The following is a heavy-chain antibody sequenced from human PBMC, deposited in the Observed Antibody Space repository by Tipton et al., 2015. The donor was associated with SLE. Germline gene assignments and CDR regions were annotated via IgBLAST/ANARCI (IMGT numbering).Heavy chain of an antibody. D-gene: IGHD6-6*01. CDR1: GYSISIGYH. CDR3: ARGRGSSSSYYYYYMDV. CDR2: TYHSGTT. V-gene: IGHV4-38-2*02. Sequence: TLSLTCTVSGYSISIGYHWGWIRQSPGKGLEWIGSTYHSGTTYYNPSLKSRVTISVDTSKNQFSLKLRSVTAADTAVYYCARGRGSSSSYYYYYMDVWGKGTTVTVSS. J-gene: IGHJ6*03.